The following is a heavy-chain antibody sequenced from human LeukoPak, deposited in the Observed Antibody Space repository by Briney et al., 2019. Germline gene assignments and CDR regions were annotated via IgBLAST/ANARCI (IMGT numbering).Heavy chain of an antibody. V-gene: IGHV3-30*03. J-gene: IGHJ4*02. D-gene: IGHD3-10*01. CDR1: GFTFSSYG. Sequence: GGSLRLSCAASGFTFSSYGMHWVRQAPGKGLEWVAVISYDGSNKYYADSVKGRFTISRDNSKNTLYLQMNSLRAEDTAVYYCARDLFAYGSGTPYWGQGTLVTVSS. CDR2: ISYDGSNK. CDR3: ARDLFAYGSGTPY.